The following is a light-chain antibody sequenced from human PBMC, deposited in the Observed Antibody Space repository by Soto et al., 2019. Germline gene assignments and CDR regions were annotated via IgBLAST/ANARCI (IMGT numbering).Light chain of an antibody. CDR3: HHYGISPPWT. CDR2: GAS. CDR1: QSLGGS. V-gene: IGKV3-15*01. J-gene: IGKJ1*01. Sequence: IVMTQSPATLSVSPGERATLSCRASQSLGGSLAWYQQKPGQAPRLLIYGASTRVTGIPARFSGSGSGTEFTLTISRLGPEDFAVYYCHHYGISPPWTFGQGTKVDI.